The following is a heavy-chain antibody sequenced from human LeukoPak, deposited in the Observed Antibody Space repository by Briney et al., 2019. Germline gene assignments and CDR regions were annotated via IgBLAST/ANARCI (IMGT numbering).Heavy chain of an antibody. CDR2: ISGSGAST. J-gene: IGHJ4*02. V-gene: IGHV3-23*01. CDR3: AISRIAAAGTVDY. Sequence: GGSLRLSCAASGFTFSSYAMSWVRQASGKGLEWVSGISGSGASTYYADSVKGRFTISRDNSKNTLYLQMNSLRAEDTAVYYCAISRIAAAGTVDYWGQGTLVTVSS. D-gene: IGHD6-13*01. CDR1: GFTFSSYA.